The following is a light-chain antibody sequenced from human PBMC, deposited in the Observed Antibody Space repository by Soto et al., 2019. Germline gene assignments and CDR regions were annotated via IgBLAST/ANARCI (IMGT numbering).Light chain of an antibody. CDR2: EVN. CDR3: CSYTSSETVV. CDR1: NSDVGKYDF. J-gene: IGLJ3*02. V-gene: IGLV2-23*02. Sequence: QSVLTQPAPVSGTPGQSITISCTGTNSDVGKYDFVSWYQHYPDKAPKFIIYEVNKRPSGVSHRFSGSKSGSTASLTISGLQAEDEAHYYCCSYTSSETVVFGGGTKVTVL.